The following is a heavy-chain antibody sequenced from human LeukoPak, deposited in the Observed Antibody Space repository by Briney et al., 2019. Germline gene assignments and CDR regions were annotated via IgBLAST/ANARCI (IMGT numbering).Heavy chain of an antibody. V-gene: IGHV4-61*10. J-gene: IGHJ3*02. CDR3: ARAAFNSYYYDSGDAFDI. Sequence: PSQTLSLTCTVSGGSISSGSYYWSWIRQPAGKGLEWIGYIYYSGSTNYNPSLKSRVTISVDTSKNQFSLKLSSVTAADTAVYYCARAAFNSYYYDSGDAFDIWGQGTMVTVSS. CDR1: GGSISSGSYY. D-gene: IGHD3-22*01. CDR2: IYYSGST.